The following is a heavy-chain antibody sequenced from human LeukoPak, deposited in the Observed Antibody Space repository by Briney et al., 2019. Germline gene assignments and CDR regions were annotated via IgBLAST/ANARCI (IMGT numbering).Heavy chain of an antibody. V-gene: IGHV3-23*01. J-gene: IGHJ4*02. CDR1: GFTFSSYA. D-gene: IGHD6-13*01. CDR3: ARGSSSWYPSDFDY. Sequence: GSLRLSCAASGFTFSSYAMSWVRQAPGKGLEWVSTISGGGGSTYYADSVKGRFTISRDNSKNTLYLQMNSLKADDTAVYYCARGSSSWYPSDFDYWGQGTLVTVSS. CDR2: ISGGGGST.